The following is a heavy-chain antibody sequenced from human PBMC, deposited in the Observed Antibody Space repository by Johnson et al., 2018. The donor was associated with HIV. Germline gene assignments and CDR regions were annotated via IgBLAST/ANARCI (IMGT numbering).Heavy chain of an antibody. D-gene: IGHD5-12*01. Sequence: QVQLVESGGGLVKPGGSLRLSCAASGFTFSDHYMSWIRQAPGKGLEWVSGINWNSVITAYADSVKGRFTISRDNAKNSLYLQMNSLRAEDTALYYCATDIRGGYRDAAFDIWGRGTMVTVSS. CDR1: GFTFSDHY. CDR2: INWNSVIT. J-gene: IGHJ3*02. V-gene: IGHV3-11*05. CDR3: ATDIRGGYRDAAFDI.